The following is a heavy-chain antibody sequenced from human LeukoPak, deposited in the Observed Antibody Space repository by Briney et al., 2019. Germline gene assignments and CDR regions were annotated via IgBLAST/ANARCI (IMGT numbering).Heavy chain of an antibody. CDR1: GGSISSYY. Sequence: PSETLSLTCTVSGGSISSYYWSWIRQPAGKGLEWIGRIYTSGSTNCSPSLKSRVTMSVDTSKNQFSLKLSSVTAADTAVYYCARGLLPRRGYYYGMDVWGQGTTVTVSS. CDR2: IYTSGST. D-gene: IGHD3-10*01. J-gene: IGHJ6*02. V-gene: IGHV4-4*07. CDR3: ARGLLPRRGYYYGMDV.